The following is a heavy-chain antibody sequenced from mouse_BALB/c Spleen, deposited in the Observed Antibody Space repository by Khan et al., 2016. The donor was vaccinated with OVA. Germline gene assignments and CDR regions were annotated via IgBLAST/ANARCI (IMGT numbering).Heavy chain of an antibody. CDR2: INPSNGGN. D-gene: IGHD2-2*01. CDR1: GYTFISYY. V-gene: IGHV1S81*02. Sequence: VQLQQSGAELVKPGTSVKLSCKASGYTFISYYMYWVKERPGQGLEWIGEINPSNGGNNFNEKFKSKATLTVDKSSSTTSMQLSSLTSEDSAVYYCTRSGYGSFAYWGQGTLVTVSA. J-gene: IGHJ3*01. CDR3: TRSGYGSFAY.